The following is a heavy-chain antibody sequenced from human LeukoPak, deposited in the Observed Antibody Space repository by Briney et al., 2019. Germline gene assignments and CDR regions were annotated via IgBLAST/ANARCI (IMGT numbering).Heavy chain of an antibody. CDR3: ARDYSSSGWPIGL. V-gene: IGHV3-7*05. Sequence: PGGSLRLSCVASGFTFSSYWMTWVRQAPGKGLEWVANIKLDGSEKNYVDSVKGRFTISRDNAKNSLYLQMKSLRAEDTAVYYCARDYSSSGWPIGLWGQGTLVTVSS. CDR1: GFTFSSYW. J-gene: IGHJ4*02. D-gene: IGHD6-19*01. CDR2: IKLDGSEK.